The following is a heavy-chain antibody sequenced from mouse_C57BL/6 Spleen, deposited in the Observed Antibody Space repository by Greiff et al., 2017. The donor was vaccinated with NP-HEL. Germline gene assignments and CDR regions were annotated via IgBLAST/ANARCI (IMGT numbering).Heavy chain of an antibody. Sequence: VQLQQPGAELVMPGASVKLSCKASGYTFTSYWMHWVKQRPGQGLEWIGEIDPSDSYTNYNQKFKGKSTLTVDKSSSTAYMQLSSLTSEDSAVYYCANWDGDAMGYWGQGTSVTVSS. V-gene: IGHV1-69*01. D-gene: IGHD4-1*01. CDR3: ANWDGDAMGY. CDR2: IDPSDSYT. CDR1: GYTFTSYW. J-gene: IGHJ4*01.